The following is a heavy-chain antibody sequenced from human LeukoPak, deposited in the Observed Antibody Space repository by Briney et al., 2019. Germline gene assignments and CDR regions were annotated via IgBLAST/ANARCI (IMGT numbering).Heavy chain of an antibody. Sequence: GGSLRLSCAASGFTFSSYGMHWVRQAPGKGLEGVAVIWYDGSNKYYADSVKGRFTISRDNSKNTLYLQMNSLRAEDTAVYYCARDRDSGWYYFDYWGQGTLVTVSS. V-gene: IGHV3-33*01. CDR3: ARDRDSGWYYFDY. CDR2: IWYDGSNK. D-gene: IGHD6-19*01. J-gene: IGHJ4*02. CDR1: GFTFSSYG.